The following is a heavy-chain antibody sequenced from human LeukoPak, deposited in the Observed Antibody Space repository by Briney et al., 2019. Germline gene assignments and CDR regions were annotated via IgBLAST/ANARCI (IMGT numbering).Heavy chain of an antibody. J-gene: IGHJ5*02. V-gene: IGHV3-43*02. Sequence: RTGGSLRLSCAASGFTFDDYAMHWVRQTPRKGLEWVSLISGVGGSTYYTDSVRGRFTISRDNSQNSLYLQMNSLTTEDTAFYFCAKDLTISGSAWFDPWGQGTLVTVSS. CDR3: AKDLTISGSAWFDP. CDR2: ISGVGGST. D-gene: IGHD3-10*01. CDR1: GFTFDDYA.